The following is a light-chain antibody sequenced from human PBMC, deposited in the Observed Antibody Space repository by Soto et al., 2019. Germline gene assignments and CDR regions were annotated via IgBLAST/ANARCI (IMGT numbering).Light chain of an antibody. CDR2: DAS. CDR1: QDISNF. Sequence: DLQMTQSPSSLSASVGARVTITCQASQDISNFLNWFQQKPGKAPKLLIYDASNLETGVPSRFSGSGSGTDFTFTISSLQAEDIGTYFCQQYESLPFTFGPGTKVVIK. J-gene: IGKJ3*01. CDR3: QQYESLPFT. V-gene: IGKV1-33*01.